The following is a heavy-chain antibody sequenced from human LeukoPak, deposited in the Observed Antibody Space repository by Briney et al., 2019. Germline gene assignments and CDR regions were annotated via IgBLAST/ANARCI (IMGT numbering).Heavy chain of an antibody. CDR1: GFTFSSYG. CDR3: AKSMTTVTTLEIDY. V-gene: IGHV3-30*18. J-gene: IGHJ4*02. CDR2: ISYDGSNK. D-gene: IGHD4-17*01. Sequence: GGSLRLSCAASGFTFSSYGMHWVRQAPGKGLEWVAVISYDGSNKYYADSVKGRFTISRDNSKNTLYLQMNRLRAEHTAVYYCAKSMTTVTTLEIDYWGQGTLVTVSS.